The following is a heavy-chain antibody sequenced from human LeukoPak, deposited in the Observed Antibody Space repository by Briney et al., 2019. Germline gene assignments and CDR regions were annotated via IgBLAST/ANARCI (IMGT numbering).Heavy chain of an antibody. Sequence: GESLKISCKGSGCRFTSYWIGWVRQMPGKGLEWMGIIFPGDSDTRSSPSFQAQVTISAKKFNSTAYLQWSSLKASDTAMYYCARRNPYTTSPGHAFDIWGQGTMVTVSS. J-gene: IGHJ3*02. D-gene: IGHD6-6*01. CDR3: ARRNPYTTSPGHAFDI. CDR2: IFPGDSDT. V-gene: IGHV5-51*01. CDR1: GCRFTSYW.